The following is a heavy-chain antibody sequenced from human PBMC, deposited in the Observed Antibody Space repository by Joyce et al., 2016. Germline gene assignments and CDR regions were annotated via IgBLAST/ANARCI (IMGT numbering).Heavy chain of an antibody. Sequence: QVQLVQSGAEVKKPGASVTVSCKASGYTFTNYFIHWVRQAPGQGLGWMGLIDPSGGVTTYAQKFQGRVTMTRDTSTSTVYMELSSLRFEDTAVYYCARTNAMDVWGQGTTVTVSS. CDR2: IDPSGGVT. CDR1: GYTFTNYF. V-gene: IGHV1-46*01. J-gene: IGHJ6*02. CDR3: ARTNAMDV.